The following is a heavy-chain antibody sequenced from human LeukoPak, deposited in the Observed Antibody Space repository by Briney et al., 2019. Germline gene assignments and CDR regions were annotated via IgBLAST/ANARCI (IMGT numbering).Heavy chain of an antibody. Sequence: PSETLSLTCTVFGGSISSYYWSWIRQPPGKGLEWIGYIYYSGSTNYNPSLKSRVTISVDTSKNQFSLKLSSVTAADTAVYYCAGSTIFGVVIALAYGMDVWGQGTTVTVSS. CDR1: GGSISSYY. V-gene: IGHV4-59*01. D-gene: IGHD3-3*01. J-gene: IGHJ6*02. CDR2: IYYSGST. CDR3: AGSTIFGVVIALAYGMDV.